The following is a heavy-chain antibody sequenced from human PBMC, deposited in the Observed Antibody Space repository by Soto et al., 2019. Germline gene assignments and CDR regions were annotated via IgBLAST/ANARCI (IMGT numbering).Heavy chain of an antibody. D-gene: IGHD3-3*01. CDR1: GGSISSYY. V-gene: IGHV4-59*01. CDR2: IYYSGST. CDR3: ARYTRTYYDFWSGYPYYYMDV. J-gene: IGHJ6*03. Sequence: SETLSLTCTVSGGSISSYYWSWIRQPPGEGLEWIGYIYYSGSTNYNPSHKSRVTISVDTSKNQFSLKLSSVTAADTAVYYCARYTRTYYDFWSGYPYYYMDVWGKGTTVTVSS.